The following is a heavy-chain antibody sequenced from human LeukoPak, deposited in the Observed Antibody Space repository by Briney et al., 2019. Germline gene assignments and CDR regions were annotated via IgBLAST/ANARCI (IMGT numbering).Heavy chain of an antibody. Sequence: GGSLRLSXAASGFNFGHYAMQWVRQAPGKGLEWVSLISWDASGTYYADSVKGRFTISRDNSKNSLSLQMNSLRPEDTALYYCAKERRGYYMDVWGKGTTVTVSS. CDR3: AKERRGYYMDV. D-gene: IGHD3-10*01. CDR2: ISWDASGT. CDR1: GFNFGHYA. V-gene: IGHV3-43D*03. J-gene: IGHJ6*03.